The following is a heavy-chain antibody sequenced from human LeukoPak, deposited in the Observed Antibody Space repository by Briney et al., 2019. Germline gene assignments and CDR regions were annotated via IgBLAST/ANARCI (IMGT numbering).Heavy chain of an antibody. V-gene: IGHV3-21*01. CDR1: GFTFSSYS. J-gene: IGHJ4*02. CDR3: ARRGDGYSSLSWVDY. D-gene: IGHD5-24*01. CDR2: ISSSSSYI. Sequence: GGSLRLSCAASGFTFSSYSMNWVRQAPGKGLEWVSSISSSSSYIYYADSVKGRFTISRDNAKNSLYLQMNSLRAEDTAVYYCARRGDGYSSLSWVDYWGQGTLVTVSS.